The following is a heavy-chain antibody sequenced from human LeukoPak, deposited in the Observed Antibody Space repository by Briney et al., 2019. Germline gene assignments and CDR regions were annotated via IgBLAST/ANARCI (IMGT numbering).Heavy chain of an antibody. V-gene: IGHV1-8*03. CDR1: GCTFTSYD. CDR2: MNPNSGNT. Sequence: ASVKVSCKASGCTFTSYDINWVRQATGQGLEWMGWMNPNSGNTGYAQKFRGRVTITRNTSISTAYMELSSLRSEDTAVYYCAREQSGSYPYYYYYYMDVWGKGTTVTVSS. CDR3: AREQSGSYPYYYYYYMDV. D-gene: IGHD1-26*01. J-gene: IGHJ6*03.